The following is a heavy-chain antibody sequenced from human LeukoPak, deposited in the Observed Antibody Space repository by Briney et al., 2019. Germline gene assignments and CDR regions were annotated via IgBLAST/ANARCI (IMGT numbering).Heavy chain of an antibody. D-gene: IGHD5-24*01. CDR3: AISRDGYNY. CDR2: IYYSGST. V-gene: IGHV4-39*01. CDR1: GGSISSSSYY. Sequence: SETLSLTCTVSGGSISSSSYYWGWIRQPPGKGLEWTGSIYYSGSTYYNPSLKSRITISVDTSKNQFSLKLSSVTAADTAVYYCAISRDGYNYWGQGTLVTVSS. J-gene: IGHJ4*02.